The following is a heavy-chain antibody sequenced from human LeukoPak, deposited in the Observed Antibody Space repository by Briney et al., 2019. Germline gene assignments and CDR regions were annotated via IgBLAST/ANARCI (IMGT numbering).Heavy chain of an antibody. Sequence: PSETLSLTCTVSGGSISSGGYYWSWIRQHPGKGLEWIGYIYYSGSTYYIPSLKSRVTISVDTSKNQFSLKLSSVTAADTAVYYCARGKRRIDYYDSSAPEDYWGQGTLVTVSS. D-gene: IGHD3-22*01. CDR1: GGSISSGGYY. CDR3: ARGKRRIDYYDSSAPEDY. J-gene: IGHJ4*02. CDR2: IYYSGST. V-gene: IGHV4-31*03.